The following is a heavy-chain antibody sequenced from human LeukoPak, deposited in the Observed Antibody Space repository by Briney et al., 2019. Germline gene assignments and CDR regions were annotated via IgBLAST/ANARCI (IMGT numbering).Heavy chain of an antibody. Sequence: ASVKVSCKASGYTFTGYYVHWVRQAPGQGLEWMGWINPNSGATNYAPKFQGRVTMTRDTSISTAYMDLSRLRSDDTAVYYCARDGAGSNWQYFDSWGQGTLVTVSS. CDR1: GYTFTGYY. CDR3: ARDGAGSNWQYFDS. D-gene: IGHD6-13*01. J-gene: IGHJ4*02. CDR2: INPNSGAT. V-gene: IGHV1-2*02.